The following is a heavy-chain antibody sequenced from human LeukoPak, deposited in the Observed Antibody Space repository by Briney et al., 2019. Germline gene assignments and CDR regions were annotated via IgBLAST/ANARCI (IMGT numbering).Heavy chain of an antibody. D-gene: IGHD3-22*01. Sequence: GALRLSCAASGFTFDDYAMHWVRQAPGTGLEWVSLISGDGSNTYYADSVKGRITSSRDNSKNSLYLQMNSLRTEDIALYYCAKTPDLRDSSGYYFDYWGQGTLVTVSS. CDR2: ISGDGSNT. V-gene: IGHV3-43*02. CDR3: AKTPDLRDSSGYYFDY. J-gene: IGHJ4*02. CDR1: GFTFDDYA.